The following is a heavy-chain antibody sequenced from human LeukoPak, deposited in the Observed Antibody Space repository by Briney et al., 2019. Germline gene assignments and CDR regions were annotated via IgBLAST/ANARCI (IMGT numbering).Heavy chain of an antibody. V-gene: IGHV4-31*03. CDR3: ARVVSILTGYPYYFDY. CDR2: IYYSGGT. J-gene: IGHJ4*02. Sequence: SETLSLTCTVSGGSISSGGYYWSWIRQHPGKGLEWIGYIYYSGGTYYNPSLKSRVTISVDTSKNQFSLKLSSVTAADTAVYYCARVVSILTGYPYYFDYWGRGTLVTVSS. CDR1: GGSISSGGYY. D-gene: IGHD3-9*01.